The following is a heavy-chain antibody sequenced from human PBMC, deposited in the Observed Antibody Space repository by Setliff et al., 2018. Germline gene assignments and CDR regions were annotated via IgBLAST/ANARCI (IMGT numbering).Heavy chain of an antibody. V-gene: IGHV1-69-2*01. Sequence: ASVKVSCKASGCSFSDFYMHWVRQVPGEGLEALGRIDPRDDFAERFKDRLTITADTSTDTSYMEMSSLRFEDTAVYYCAIDYGPTGTPYHWGQGTPVTVSS. CDR2: IDPRDD. D-gene: IGHD1-1*01. CDR1: GCSFSDFY. J-gene: IGHJ4*02. CDR3: AIDYGPTGTPYH.